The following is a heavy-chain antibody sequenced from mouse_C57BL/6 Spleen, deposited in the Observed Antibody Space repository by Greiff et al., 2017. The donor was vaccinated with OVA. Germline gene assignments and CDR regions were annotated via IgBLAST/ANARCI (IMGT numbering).Heavy chain of an antibody. D-gene: IGHD2-5*01. Sequence: QVQLQQPGAELVKPGASVKLSCKASGYTFTSYWMHWVKQRPGQGLEWIGMIHPNSGSTKYNEKFKSKATLTVDKSSSTAYMQLSSLTSEDSAVYYCARWSNYEAMDDWGQGTSVTVSS. CDR2: IHPNSGST. V-gene: IGHV1-64*01. CDR3: ARWSNYEAMDD. CDR1: GYTFTSYW. J-gene: IGHJ4*01.